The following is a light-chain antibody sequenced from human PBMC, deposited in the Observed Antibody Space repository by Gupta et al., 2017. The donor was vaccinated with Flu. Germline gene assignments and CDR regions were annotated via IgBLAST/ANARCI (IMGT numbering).Light chain of an antibody. CDR3: QQYYSTPQST. Sequence: DIVMTQSPDSLAVSLGERATINCKSSQSVLYSSNNKNYLAWYQQKPGQPPKLLIYWASTRESGVPDRFIGGGSGTDFSLTIISLQAEDVAVYYCQQYYSTPQSTSGQGTKVEIK. CDR1: QSVLYSSNNKNY. CDR2: WAS. J-gene: IGKJ1*01. V-gene: IGKV4-1*01.